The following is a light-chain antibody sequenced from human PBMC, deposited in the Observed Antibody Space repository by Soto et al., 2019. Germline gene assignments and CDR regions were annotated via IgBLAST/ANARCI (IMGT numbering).Light chain of an antibody. CDR1: QDIGND. V-gene: IGKV1-17*01. Sequence: DVHMTQSPSSLSASVGDRVTITCRASQDIGNDVGWYQQKPGKAPKLLIYKASTLKSGVPSRFSGSGSGTEFTLTISRLEPEDFAVYYCQQYGSSPLTFGGGTKVDIK. CDR3: QQYGSSPLT. J-gene: IGKJ4*01. CDR2: KAS.